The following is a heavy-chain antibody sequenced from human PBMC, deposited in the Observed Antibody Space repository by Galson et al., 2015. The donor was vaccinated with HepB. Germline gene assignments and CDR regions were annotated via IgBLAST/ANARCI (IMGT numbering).Heavy chain of an antibody. CDR1: GSTFTSYA. Sequence: SVKVSCKASGSTFTSYAMHWVRQAPGQRLEWMGWINAGNGNTKYSQKFQGRVTITRDTSASTAYMELSSLRSEDTAVYYCARESALTMVRGVIRSLDYWGQGTLVTASS. V-gene: IGHV1-3*01. CDR2: INAGNGNT. CDR3: ARESALTMVRGVIRSLDY. J-gene: IGHJ4*02. D-gene: IGHD3-10*01.